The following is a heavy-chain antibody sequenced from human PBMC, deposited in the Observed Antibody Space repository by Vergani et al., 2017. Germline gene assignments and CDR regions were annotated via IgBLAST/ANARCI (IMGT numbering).Heavy chain of an antibody. CDR1: VYTFTTFG. D-gene: IGHD1-26*01. V-gene: IGHV1-18*01. J-gene: IGHJ5*02. CDR3: ARGRLKIEGVTSNWFDP. Sequence: QVQLVQSGTEVKKPGASVKVSCKASVYTFTTFGISWVRQAPGQGLEWMGWISASNGNTNYAQKLLGRVTMTTDRSTSTAYMELRSLRSDDTAVYYCARGRLKIEGVTSNWFDPWGQGTLVTVSS. CDR2: ISASNGNT.